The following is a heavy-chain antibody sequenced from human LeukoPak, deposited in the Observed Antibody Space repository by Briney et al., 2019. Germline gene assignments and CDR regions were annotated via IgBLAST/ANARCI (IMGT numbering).Heavy chain of an antibody. Sequence: SETLSLTCAVYGGSFSGYYWSWIRQPPGKGLEWIGEINHSGSTNYNPSLKSRVTISVDTSKNQFSLKLSSVTAADTAVYYCARGEEVLLWFGELLHNWFDPWGQGTLVTGSS. J-gene: IGHJ5*02. CDR1: GGSFSGYY. D-gene: IGHD3-10*01. CDR2: INHSGST. CDR3: ARGEEVLLWFGELLHNWFDP. V-gene: IGHV4-34*01.